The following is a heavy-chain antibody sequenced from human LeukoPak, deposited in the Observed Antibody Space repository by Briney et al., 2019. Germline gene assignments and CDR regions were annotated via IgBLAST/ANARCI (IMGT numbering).Heavy chain of an antibody. D-gene: IGHD1-14*01. V-gene: IGHV2-5*01. CDR1: GFSLNATGVG. CDR2: IYWNVEK. J-gene: IGHJ4*02. CDR3: AYRLTRSSPFDY. Sequence: SGPTLVKPTQTLTMSCTFSGFSLNATGVGVGWISQPPGKALEWLTLIYWNVEKRYSPCLKSRLTITKDTTKIQVVLTMTNMDPVGTATYYCAYRLTRSSPFDYWGQGTLVTVSS.